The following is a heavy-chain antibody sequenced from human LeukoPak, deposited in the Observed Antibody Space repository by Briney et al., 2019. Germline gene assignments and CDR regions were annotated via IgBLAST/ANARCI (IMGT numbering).Heavy chain of an antibody. J-gene: IGHJ2*01. CDR3: ARGRELGISSWYFDL. Sequence: SQTLSLTCTVSGGSISSGSYYWSWIRQPPGKGLEWIGYIYYSGSTNYNPSLKSRVTISVDTSKNQFSLKLSSVTAADTAVYYCARGRELGISSWYFDLWGRGTLVTVSS. D-gene: IGHD7-27*01. CDR2: IYYSGST. V-gene: IGHV4-61*01. CDR1: GGSISSGSYY.